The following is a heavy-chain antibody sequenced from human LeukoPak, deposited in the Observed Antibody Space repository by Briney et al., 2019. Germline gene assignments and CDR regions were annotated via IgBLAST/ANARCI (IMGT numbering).Heavy chain of an antibody. CDR2: ISPKSGGT. CDR1: GYTLTAYY. CDR3: ARIEGAAITF. Sequence: ASVKVSCKASGYTLTAYYIHWVRQAPGQGLEWMGWISPKSGGTKFALKFQDRVTMTSDTSISTAHMELSRLKSDDTAMYYCARIEGAAITFWGQGTLITVSS. J-gene: IGHJ4*02. V-gene: IGHV1-2*02. D-gene: IGHD5-12*01.